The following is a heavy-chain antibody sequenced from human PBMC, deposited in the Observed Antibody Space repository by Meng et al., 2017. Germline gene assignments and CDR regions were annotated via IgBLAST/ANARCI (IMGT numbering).Heavy chain of an antibody. J-gene: IGHJ4*02. Sequence: QGQGQAGGPGLVKPSGPLSLPCAGSVGSSSRSRLCRSARQRPGKGVEWIGDIYHSESTTYNPSLKSRVTISVDQSKNQFSLKLSSVTAADTAVYYCERDDRSRDWGQGTLVTVSS. V-gene: IGHV4-4*02. CDR3: ERDDRSRD. CDR1: VGSSSRSRL. CDR2: IYHSEST.